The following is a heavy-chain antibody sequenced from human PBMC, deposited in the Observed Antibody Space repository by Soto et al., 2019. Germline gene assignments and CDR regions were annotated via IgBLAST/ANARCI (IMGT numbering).Heavy chain of an antibody. D-gene: IGHD6-6*01. CDR2: IDWDDDK. V-gene: IGHV2-70*01. CDR1: GFSLSTSGMC. Sequence: ESGPTLVNPTQTLTLTCTFSGFSLSTSGMCVSWIRQPPGKALEWLALIDWDDDKYYSTSLKTRLTISKDTSKNQVVLTMTNMDPVDTATYYCARLTSIAAPPTYYYYYYGMDVWGQGTTVTVSS. CDR3: ARLTSIAAPPTYYYYYYGMDV. J-gene: IGHJ6*02.